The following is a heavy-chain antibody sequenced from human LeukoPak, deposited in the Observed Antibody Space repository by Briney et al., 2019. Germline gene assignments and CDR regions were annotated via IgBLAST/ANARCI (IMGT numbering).Heavy chain of an antibody. Sequence: SQTLSLTCAISGDSVSRNSVAWNWIRQSPLRGLEWLGRTYYRSKWYKEYAASVRSRITISPDTSKNQFSLQLNSVTPEDTAVYYCARVEYFGSGSYRFDPWGQGTLVAVSS. D-gene: IGHD3-10*01. CDR3: ARVEYFGSGSYRFDP. CDR1: GDSVSRNSVA. CDR2: TYYRSKWYK. V-gene: IGHV6-1*01. J-gene: IGHJ5*02.